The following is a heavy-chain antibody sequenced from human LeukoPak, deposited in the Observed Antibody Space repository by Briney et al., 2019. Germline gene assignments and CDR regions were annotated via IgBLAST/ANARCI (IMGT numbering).Heavy chain of an antibody. CDR1: GFTFDNYA. CDR3: ARGGGYCTGPSCYTFDY. V-gene: IGHV3-30-3*01. CDR2: VSHDGSNK. D-gene: IGHD2-2*02. J-gene: IGHJ4*02. Sequence: PAGTSLRLSCVASGFTFDNYAMHWVRQAPGKGLEWVALVSHDGSNKYYADSVKGRFTISRDNSKNTLYLQMNSLRAEDTTVFYCARGGGYCTGPSCYTFDYWGQGTLVTVSS.